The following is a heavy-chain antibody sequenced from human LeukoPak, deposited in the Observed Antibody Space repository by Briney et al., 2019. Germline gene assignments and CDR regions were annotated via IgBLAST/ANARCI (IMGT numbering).Heavy chain of an antibody. CDR2: IKQDGSKK. V-gene: IGHV3-7*03. J-gene: IGHJ4*02. CDR1: GFPFSSYW. D-gene: IGHD3-22*01. CDR3: ASHARDYYDSSGYYYWAFDY. Sequence: GGSLRLSCVASGFPFSSYWMTWVRQAPGKGLEWVANIKQDGSKKSYVDSVKGRFTIYRDNAKNSLYLQMNSLRAEDTAVYYCASHARDYYDSSGYYYWAFDYWGQGTLVTVSS.